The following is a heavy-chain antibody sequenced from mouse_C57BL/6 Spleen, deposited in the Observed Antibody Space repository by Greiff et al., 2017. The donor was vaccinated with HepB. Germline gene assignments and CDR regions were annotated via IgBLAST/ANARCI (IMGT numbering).Heavy chain of an antibody. CDR3: ASDTTVVATDDAMDY. Sequence: EVQLQQSGAELVKPGASVKLSCTASGFNIKAYYMHWVKQRTEQGLEWNGRFDPEDGETKYAPKFQGKATITADTSSNTAYLQLSSLTSEDTTVYYCASDTTVVATDDAMDYWGQGTSVTVSS. CDR2: FDPEDGET. CDR1: GFNIKAYY. D-gene: IGHD1-1*01. J-gene: IGHJ4*01. V-gene: IGHV14-2*01.